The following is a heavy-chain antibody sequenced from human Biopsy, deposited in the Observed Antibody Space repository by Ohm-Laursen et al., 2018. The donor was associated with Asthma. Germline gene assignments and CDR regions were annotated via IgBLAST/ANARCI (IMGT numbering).Heavy chain of an antibody. Sequence: SLRLSCTASGFTFSDHYMDWVRQAPGKGLEWVGRTRNKANSYTTEYAASVKGRFTISRDDSKNSLYLQMSSLKTEDTAVYYCASDLGGYYYDSSGYSSDYWGQGTLVTVSS. V-gene: IGHV3-72*01. CDR2: TRNKANSYTT. J-gene: IGHJ4*02. CDR1: GFTFSDHY. CDR3: ASDLGGYYYDSSGYSSDY. D-gene: IGHD3-22*01.